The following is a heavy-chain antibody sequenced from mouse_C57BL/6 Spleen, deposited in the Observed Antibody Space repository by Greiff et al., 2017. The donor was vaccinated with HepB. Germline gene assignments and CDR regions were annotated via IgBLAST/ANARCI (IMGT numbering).Heavy chain of an antibody. J-gene: IGHJ3*01. CDR1: GYAFTNYL. D-gene: IGHD2-1*01. CDR3: ARRDYGNYWFAY. Sequence: QVQLQQSGAELVRPGPSMKVSCKASGYAFTNYLIEWVKQRPGQGLEWIGVINPGSGGTNYNEKFKGKATLTADKSSSTAYMQLSSLTSEDSAVYFCARRDYGNYWFAYWGQGTLVTVSA. CDR2: INPGSGGT. V-gene: IGHV1-54*01.